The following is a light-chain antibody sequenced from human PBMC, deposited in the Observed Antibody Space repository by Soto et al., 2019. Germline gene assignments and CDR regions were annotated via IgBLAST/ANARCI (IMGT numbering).Light chain of an antibody. CDR1: QGVSAN. J-gene: IGKJ1*01. V-gene: IGKV3-15*01. CDR3: QQYNNWPRT. Sequence: EIVITQSPATLSVSPGKRATLSCRASQGVSANLAWYQQKPGQAPRLLIYGASTRATGIPARFSGSGAETEFTLTISSLQSEDFAVYYCQQYNNWPRTFGQGTKV. CDR2: GAS.